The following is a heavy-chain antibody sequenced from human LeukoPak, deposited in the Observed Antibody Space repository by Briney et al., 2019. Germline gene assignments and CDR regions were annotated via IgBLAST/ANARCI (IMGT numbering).Heavy chain of an antibody. CDR1: GGSISSSSYY. CDR3: ARRRLDGDSYSSSSPLDY. J-gene: IGHJ4*02. V-gene: IGHV4-39*01. Sequence: SETLSLTCTVSGGSISSSSYYWGWIRQPPGKGLEWIGSIYYSGSTYYNPSLKSRVTISVDTSKNQFSLRLSSVTAADTAVYYCARRRLDGDSYSSSSPLDYWGQGTLVTVSS. CDR2: IYYSGST. D-gene: IGHD6-6*01.